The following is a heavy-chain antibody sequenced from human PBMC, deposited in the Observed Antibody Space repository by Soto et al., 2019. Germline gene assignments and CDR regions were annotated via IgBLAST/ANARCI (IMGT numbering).Heavy chain of an antibody. CDR2: IYPSDSDT. CDR3: ARGGVSTRPFDY. V-gene: IGHV5-51*01. CDR1: GYNFAGYW. Sequence: PGESLNSSCKGSGYNFAGYWIAWVRQVPGKGLELMGIIYPSDSDTRYRPSFQGQVTISADKSISSAYLQWSSLRASDTAMYYCARGGVSTRPFDYWGQGTPVTVSS. D-gene: IGHD3-3*01. J-gene: IGHJ4*02.